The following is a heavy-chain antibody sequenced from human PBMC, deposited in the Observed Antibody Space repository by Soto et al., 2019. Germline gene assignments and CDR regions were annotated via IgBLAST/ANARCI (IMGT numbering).Heavy chain of an antibody. D-gene: IGHD3-22*01. J-gene: IGHJ4*02. CDR1: GGSIISNIYY. V-gene: IGHV4-39*01. CDR2: IHYSGST. CDR3: ASQHYYDSSGYYVLY. Sequence: SETLSLTCTVSGGSIISNIYYWGWIRQPPGKGLEWIGNIHYSGSTYYDSSLQSRVTISIDTSKNQFSLKLSSVTATDTAVYYCASQHYYDSSGYYVLYWGQGTLVTVS.